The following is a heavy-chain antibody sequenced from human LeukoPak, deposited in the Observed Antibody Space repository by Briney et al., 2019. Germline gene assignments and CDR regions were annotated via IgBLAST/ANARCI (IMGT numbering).Heavy chain of an antibody. D-gene: IGHD3-22*01. CDR3: AKDQDYYDSSGSFGY. J-gene: IGHJ4*02. CDR2: ISYDGSNK. V-gene: IGHV3-30*18. Sequence: GGSLRLSCAASGFTFSSYGMHWVRQAPGKGLEWVAVISYDGSNKYYADSVKGRFTISRDNSKNTLYLKMNSLRAEDTAVYSCAKDQDYYDSSGSFGYWGQGTLVTVSS. CDR1: GFTFSSYG.